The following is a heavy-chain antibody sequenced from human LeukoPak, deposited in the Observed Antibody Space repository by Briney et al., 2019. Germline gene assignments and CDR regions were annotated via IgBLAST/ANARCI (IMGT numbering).Heavy chain of an antibody. D-gene: IGHD3-3*01. Sequence: GGSLRLSCEASGFSFSSYATSWVRQAPGKGLEWVSGISGSGGTTYYAGSVKGRFTISRDISKNTLCLQMSSLRAGDTAVYYCARDLYADFWSGSVDYWGRGTLVTVSS. V-gene: IGHV3-23*01. CDR3: ARDLYADFWSGSVDY. J-gene: IGHJ4*02. CDR1: GFSFSSYA. CDR2: ISGSGGTT.